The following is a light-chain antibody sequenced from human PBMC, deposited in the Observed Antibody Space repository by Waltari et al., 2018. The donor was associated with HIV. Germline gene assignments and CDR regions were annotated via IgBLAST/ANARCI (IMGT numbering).Light chain of an antibody. Sequence: QSVLTQPPSVSAASGQKVTISCSGSSSNIGNNFVSWYQQLPGIAPKLLIYDNTKRPSGNPDRFPGSKSGTSAPLASTGLQTGDDADYYCGTWDGSLNVWVFGGGTKVTV. V-gene: IGLV1-51*01. J-gene: IGLJ3*02. CDR2: DNT. CDR3: GTWDGSLNVWV. CDR1: SSNIGNNF.